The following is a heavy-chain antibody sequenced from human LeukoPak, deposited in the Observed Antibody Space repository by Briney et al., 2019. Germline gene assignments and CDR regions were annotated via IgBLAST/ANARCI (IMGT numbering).Heavy chain of an antibody. CDR3: ARACYDYVWGTPPFDY. V-gene: IGHV3-7*01. Sequence: GGSLRLSCAASGFTFSSYWMGWVRQAPGKGLEWVAHIKQDGSEKYYVDSVKGRFTISRDNAKNSLYLQMNSLRAEDTAVYYCARACYDYVWGTPPFDYWGQGTLVTVSS. CDR1: GFTFSSYW. J-gene: IGHJ4*02. D-gene: IGHD3-16*01. CDR2: IKQDGSEK.